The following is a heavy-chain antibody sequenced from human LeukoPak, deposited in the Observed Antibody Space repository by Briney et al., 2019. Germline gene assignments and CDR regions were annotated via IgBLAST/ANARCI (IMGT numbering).Heavy chain of an antibody. CDR3: AKDKDSSSWYIWFDP. V-gene: IGHV3-23*01. D-gene: IGHD6-13*01. J-gene: IGHJ5*02. CDR1: GFTLCYYA. CDR2: ISGSGGRI. Sequence: GSLGRSFVGSGFTLCYYARGRVRQAPGKGLEWVLGISGSGGRIYYYADSVKGRFTISRDNSKNTLYLQMNSLRAEDTAVYYCAKDKDSSSWYIWFDPWGQGTLVTVSS.